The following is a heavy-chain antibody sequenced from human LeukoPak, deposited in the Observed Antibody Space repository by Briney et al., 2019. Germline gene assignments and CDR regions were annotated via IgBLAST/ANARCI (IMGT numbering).Heavy chain of an antibody. CDR3: ARVPARKGGSKGDY. D-gene: IGHD3-10*01. CDR2: INHSGST. J-gene: IGHJ4*02. CDR1: GGSFRGYY. Sequence: SETLSLTCAVYGGSFRGYYWSWIRQPPGKGLEWIGEINHSGSTNYNPSLKSRVTISVDTSKNQFSLKLSSVTAADTAVYYCARVPARKGGSKGDYWGQGTLVSVSS. V-gene: IGHV4-34*01.